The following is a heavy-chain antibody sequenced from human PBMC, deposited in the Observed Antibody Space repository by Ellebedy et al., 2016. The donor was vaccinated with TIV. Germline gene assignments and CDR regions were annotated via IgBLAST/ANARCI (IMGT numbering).Heavy chain of an antibody. Sequence: ASVKVSCKASGGTFSSYAISWVRQAPGQGLEWMGGIIPIFGTANYAQKFQGRVTITADESTSTAYMELRSLRSDDTAVYYCAREGGTYYYDSSVQEGWFDPWGQGTLVTVSS. CDR1: GGTFSSYA. J-gene: IGHJ5*02. CDR3: AREGGTYYYDSSVQEGWFDP. CDR2: IIPIFGTA. V-gene: IGHV1-69*13. D-gene: IGHD3-22*01.